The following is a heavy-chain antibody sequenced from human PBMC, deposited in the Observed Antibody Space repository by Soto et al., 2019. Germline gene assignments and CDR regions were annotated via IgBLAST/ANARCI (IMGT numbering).Heavy chain of an antibody. D-gene: IGHD6-19*01. Sequence: LSLTCAISGDSVSSNSAAWNWIRQSPSRGLEWLGRTYYRSKWYNDYAVSVKSRITINPDTSKNQFSLQLNSVTPEDTAVYYCARIFSGWYVRPDAFDIWGQGTMVTVSS. J-gene: IGHJ3*02. CDR3: ARIFSGWYVRPDAFDI. CDR1: GDSVSSNSAA. V-gene: IGHV6-1*01. CDR2: TYYRSKWYN.